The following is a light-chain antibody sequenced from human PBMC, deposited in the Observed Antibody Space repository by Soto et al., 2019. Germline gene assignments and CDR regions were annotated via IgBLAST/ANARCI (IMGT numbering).Light chain of an antibody. V-gene: IGLV2-14*01. CDR3: SSHTSSTALV. CDR1: DSDVGGYNH. Sequence: SVLTQPASVSGSPGQSIAISCTGTDSDVGGYNHVSWYQQHPGKAPKLMIYDVTNRPSGVSYRFSGSKAGRTASLTISGLQTEDEADYYCSSHTSSTALVFGTGTKLTVL. CDR2: DVT. J-gene: IGLJ1*01.